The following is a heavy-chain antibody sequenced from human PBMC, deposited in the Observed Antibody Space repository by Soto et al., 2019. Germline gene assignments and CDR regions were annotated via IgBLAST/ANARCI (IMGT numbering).Heavy chain of an antibody. CDR3: ARRGDNYGGGYFDY. Sequence: EVQLVESGGGLVQPGGSLRLSCAASGVTVSSNYMSWVRQAPGKGLEWVSGIYSGGSTYYADSVRGRFTISRDNSKNPLYLQRNGLRAEDTAVYYCARRGDNYGGGYFDYWGQGTLVTVSS. J-gene: IGHJ4*02. CDR2: IYSGGST. D-gene: IGHD5-18*01. V-gene: IGHV3-66*04. CDR1: GVTVSSNY.